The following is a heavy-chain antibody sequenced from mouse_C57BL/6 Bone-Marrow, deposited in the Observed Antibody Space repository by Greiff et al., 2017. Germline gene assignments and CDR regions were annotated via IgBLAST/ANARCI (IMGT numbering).Heavy chain of an antibody. V-gene: IGHV6-6*01. CDR2: IRNKTNNHET. CDR1: GFTFSDAW. CDR3: TRHCGNYEFAY. J-gene: IGHJ3*01. D-gene: IGHD2-1*01. Sequence: EVKLEESGGGLVQPGGSMKLSCAASGFTFSDAWMDWVRQSPEQGLEWVAEIRNKTNNHETYYDVSVKGRFTLSRYVSNSCVYLQMHSLRAEDTYIYYWTRHCGNYEFAYWGQGTLVTVSA.